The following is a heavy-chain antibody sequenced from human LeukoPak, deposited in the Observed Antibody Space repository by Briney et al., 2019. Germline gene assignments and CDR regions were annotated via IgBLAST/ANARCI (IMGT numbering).Heavy chain of an antibody. CDR1: GFTFSSCW. CDR2: IKQDGSEK. D-gene: IGHD3-16*01. CDR3: ARGPEGAPWVDY. Sequence: GGSLRLSCAASGFTFSSCWMSWVRQAPGKGLEWVANIKQDGSEKYYVDSVKGRFTISRDNAKNSLYLQMNSLRAEDTAVYYCARGPEGAPWVDYWGQGTLVTVSS. J-gene: IGHJ4*02. V-gene: IGHV3-7*03.